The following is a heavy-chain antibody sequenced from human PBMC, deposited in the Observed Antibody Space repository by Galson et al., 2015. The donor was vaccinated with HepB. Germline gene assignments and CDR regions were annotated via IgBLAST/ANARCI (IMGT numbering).Heavy chain of an antibody. CDR3: ATSPYYGSGTYSNAWFDP. CDR1: GYIFSNYA. V-gene: IGHV7-4-1*02. CDR2: INTNTGNP. D-gene: IGHD3-10*01. J-gene: IGHJ5*02. Sequence: SVKVSCKASGYIFSNYAMSWVRQAPGQGLEWLGWINTNTGNPTYAQGFTGRFVFSLDTSVTTAYLQITSLKAEDTAVYHCATSPYYGSGTYSNAWFDPWGQGTLVTVSS.